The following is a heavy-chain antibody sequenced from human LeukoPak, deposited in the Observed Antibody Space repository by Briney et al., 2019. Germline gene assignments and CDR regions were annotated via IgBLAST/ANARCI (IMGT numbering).Heavy chain of an antibody. CDR2: IKQDGSEK. CDR3: AREDPHRETANWFDP. CDR1: GFTFSSYW. Sequence: SAGSLRLSCAASGFTFSSYWMSWVRQAPGKGLEWGANIKQDGSEKYYVDSVKGRFTISRDNAKNSLYLQMNSLRAEDTAVYYCAREDPHRETANWFDPWGQGTLVTVSS. V-gene: IGHV3-7*01. D-gene: IGHD5-18*01. J-gene: IGHJ5*02.